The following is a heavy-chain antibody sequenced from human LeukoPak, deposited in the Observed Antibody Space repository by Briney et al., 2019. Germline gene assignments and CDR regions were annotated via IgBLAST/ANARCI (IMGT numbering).Heavy chain of an antibody. CDR3: ARDRQLNLGGPNWFDP. CDR2: INPNSGGT. D-gene: IGHD3-16*01. V-gene: IGHV1-2*06. J-gene: IGHJ5*02. Sequence: ASVKVSCKASGYTFTGYYIHWVRQAPGQGHEWMGRINPNSGGTNYAQKFQGRVTMTRDTSISTAYMELSRLRSDDTAVYYCARDRQLNLGGPNWFDPWGQGTLVTVSS. CDR1: GYTFTGYY.